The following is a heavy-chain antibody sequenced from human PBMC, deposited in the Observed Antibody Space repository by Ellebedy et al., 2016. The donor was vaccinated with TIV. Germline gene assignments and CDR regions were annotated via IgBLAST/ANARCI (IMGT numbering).Heavy chain of an antibody. Sequence: GGSLRLSXAASGFTFSNYGMHWVRQAPGKGLEWVAVISYDGNNKYYADSVKGRFTVSRDNSKNMLYLQMNSLRPEDTAMYYCAKDPSIAARYFDFWGQGTLVTVSS. CDR3: AKDPSIAARYFDF. J-gene: IGHJ4*02. CDR1: GFTFSNYG. CDR2: ISYDGNNK. V-gene: IGHV3-30*18. D-gene: IGHD6-6*01.